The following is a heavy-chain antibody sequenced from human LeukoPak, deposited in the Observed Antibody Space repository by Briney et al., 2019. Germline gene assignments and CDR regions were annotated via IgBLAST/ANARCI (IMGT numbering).Heavy chain of an antibody. Sequence: SETLSLTCTVSGGSISSGGYYWSWIRQPPGKGLEWIGYIYHSGSTYYNPSLKSRVTISVDRSKNQFSLKLSSVTAADTAVYYCARVDRASDIVAHLDYWGQGTLVTVSS. CDR1: GGSISSGGYY. J-gene: IGHJ4*02. CDR2: IYHSGST. D-gene: IGHD5-12*01. CDR3: ARVDRASDIVAHLDY. V-gene: IGHV4-30-2*01.